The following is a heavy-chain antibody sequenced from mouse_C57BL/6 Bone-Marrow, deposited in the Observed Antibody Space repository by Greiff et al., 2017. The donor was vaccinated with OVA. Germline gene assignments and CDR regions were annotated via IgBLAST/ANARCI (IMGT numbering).Heavy chain of an antibody. J-gene: IGHJ3*01. CDR2: IWTGGGT. Sequence: VQLQESGPGLVAPSQSLSITCTVSGFSLTSYAISWVRQPPGKGLEWLGVIWTGGGTNYNSALKSRLSIITDNSKSQVFLKMNSLQTDDTAGYYCARHYYAFAYWGQGTLVTVSA. CDR1: GFSLTSYA. CDR3: ARHYYAFAY. V-gene: IGHV2-9-1*01. D-gene: IGHD1-2*01.